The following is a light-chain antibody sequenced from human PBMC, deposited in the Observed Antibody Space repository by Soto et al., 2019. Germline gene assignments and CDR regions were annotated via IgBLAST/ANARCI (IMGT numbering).Light chain of an antibody. CDR2: EAS. J-gene: IGKJ5*01. V-gene: IGKV1-5*03. CDR3: QQSYSTGIT. CDR1: QSIRYW. Sequence: DIQMTQSPSTLAASLGDRATITCRASQSIRYWLDWFQQKAGKAPKLLSYEASRLESGVPSRISGSGSGTDFTLTISSLKPEDFATYYCQQSYSTGITFGQGTRLEI.